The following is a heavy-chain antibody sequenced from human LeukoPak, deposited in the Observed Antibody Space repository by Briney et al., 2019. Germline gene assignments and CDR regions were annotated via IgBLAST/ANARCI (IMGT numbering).Heavy chain of an antibody. CDR3: ASKNVAVAGTNFDY. CDR1: GGSFSGYY. D-gene: IGHD6-19*01. Sequence: PSETLSPTCAVYGGSFSGYYWSWIRQPPGKGLEWIGEINHSGSTNYNPSLKSRVTISVDTSKNQFSLKLSSVTAADTAVYYCASKNVAVAGTNFDYWGQGTLVTVSS. CDR2: INHSGST. V-gene: IGHV4-34*01. J-gene: IGHJ4*02.